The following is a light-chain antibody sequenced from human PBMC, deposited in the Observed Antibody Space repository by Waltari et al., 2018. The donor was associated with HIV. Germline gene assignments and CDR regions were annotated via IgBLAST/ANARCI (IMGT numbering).Light chain of an antibody. V-gene: IGKV3D-20*02. CDR3: QQRSNSVT. CDR2: GAS. J-gene: IGKJ4*01. Sequence: IVLTPSHGPLSLSPGERATLSGWARQSHSSNYVACDQQKPEQAPGLLIYGASTRATGIPDRISGRGSGTDFTLTISRLEPEDFAVYFWQQRSNSVTFGGGTKLDMK. CDR1: QSHSSNY.